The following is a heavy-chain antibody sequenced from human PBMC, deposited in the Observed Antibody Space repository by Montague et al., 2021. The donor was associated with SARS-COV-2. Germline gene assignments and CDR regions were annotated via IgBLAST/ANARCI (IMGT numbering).Heavy chain of an antibody. CDR3: TRRAGYGGQYYLDY. CDR1: GHTFSSSW. V-gene: IGHV5-51*01. D-gene: IGHD4-23*01. CDR2: IYPDDYDT. Sequence: QSGAEVKTPGESLRISCKVPGHTFSSSWIAWVRQMPGKGLEWMGVIYPDDYDTKYSPSFQGQVTISADKSISTAYLQWSSLKASDSAMYYCTRRAGYGGQYYLDYWGQGTLVTVSS. J-gene: IGHJ4*02.